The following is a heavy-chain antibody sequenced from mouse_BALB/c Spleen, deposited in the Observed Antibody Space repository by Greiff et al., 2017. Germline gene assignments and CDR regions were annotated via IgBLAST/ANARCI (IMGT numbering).Heavy chain of an antibody. Sequence: VQLQQSGAELMKPGASVKISCKATGYTFSSYWIEWVKQRPGHGLELIGEILPGSGSTNYNEKFKRKATLTVDKSSSTAYMQLSSLTSEDSAVYYCTRKGGNYGTLFAYWGQGTLVTVSA. CDR3: TRKGGNYGTLFAY. CDR2: ILPGSGST. D-gene: IGHD2-1*01. J-gene: IGHJ3*01. V-gene: IGHV1-9*01. CDR1: GYTFSSYW.